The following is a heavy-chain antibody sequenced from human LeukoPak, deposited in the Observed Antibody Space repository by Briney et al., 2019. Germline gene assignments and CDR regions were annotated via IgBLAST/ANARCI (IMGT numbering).Heavy chain of an antibody. J-gene: IGHJ5*02. Sequence: GASVKVSCKASGYTFTSYGISWVRQAPGQGLEWMGWISAYNGNTNYAQKLQGRVTMTTDTSTSTAYMELRSLRSDDTAVYYCARVYKVVTATNNWFDPWGQGTLVTVSS. CDR1: GYTFTSYG. D-gene: IGHD2-21*02. V-gene: IGHV1-18*01. CDR3: ARVYKVVTATNNWFDP. CDR2: ISAYNGNT.